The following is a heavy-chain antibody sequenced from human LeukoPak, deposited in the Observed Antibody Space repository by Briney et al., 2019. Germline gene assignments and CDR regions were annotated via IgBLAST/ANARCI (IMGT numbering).Heavy chain of an antibody. V-gene: IGHV4-34*01. CDR1: GGSFSGYY. D-gene: IGHD2-2*01. Sequence: SETLSLTCAVYGGSFSGYYWSWIRQPPGKGLEWIGEINHSGSTNYNPSLKCRVTISVDTSKNQFSLKLSSVTAADTAVYYCARVGVVPAAMMGTYYYYYMDVWGKGTTVTVSS. CDR3: ARVGVVPAAMMGTYYYYYMDV. CDR2: INHSGST. J-gene: IGHJ6*03.